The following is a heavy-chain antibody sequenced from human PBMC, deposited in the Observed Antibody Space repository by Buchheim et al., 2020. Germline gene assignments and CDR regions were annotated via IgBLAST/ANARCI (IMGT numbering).Heavy chain of an antibody. CDR2: INNRADST. CDR3: VKEGNIYGYDWFDS. V-gene: IGHV3-23*01. Sequence: EVQLLESGGGLVQPGESLRLSWAASGFTFRSYAMNWVRQAPGKGLEWVSTINNRADSTYTAQPVKGRFIISRDNSRNILSLQMSSLRAEDTAIYYCVKEGNIYGYDWFDSWGHGTL. J-gene: IGHJ5*01. D-gene: IGHD5-18*01. CDR1: GFTFRSYA.